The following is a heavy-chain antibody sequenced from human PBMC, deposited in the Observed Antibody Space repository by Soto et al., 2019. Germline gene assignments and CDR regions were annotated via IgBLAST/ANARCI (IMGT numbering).Heavy chain of an antibody. D-gene: IGHD3-10*02. CDR3: AKDSDGDYCVRGGYGRHRDDY. CDR2: ITGGGGGT. CDR1: GFTFSSYA. Sequence: EVQLLESGGGLVQPGGSLRLSCAASGFTFSSYAMSWVRQAPGKGLEWVSAITGGGGGTYYANSVKGRFTISRDNYRNTRYLQRSSVSAEDTAVYYCAKDSDGDYCVRGGYGRHRDDYWGQGTLVTVSS. J-gene: IGHJ4*02. V-gene: IGHV3-23*01.